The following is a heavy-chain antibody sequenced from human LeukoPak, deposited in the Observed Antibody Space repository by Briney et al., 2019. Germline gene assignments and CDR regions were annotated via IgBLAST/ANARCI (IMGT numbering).Heavy chain of an antibody. CDR1: AFSISSNYY. CDR3: VRDHRAGYWYFDL. D-gene: IGHD6-13*01. J-gene: IGHJ2*01. V-gene: IGHV4-38-2*02. CDR2: IHHSGST. Sequence: SETLSLTCGVSAFSISSNYYWGWIRQPPGKGLEWIGSIHHSGSTYYNPSLKSRVTISVDTPKNQFSLRVNSVSAADTAVYYCVRDHRAGYWYFDLWGRGTLVTVSS.